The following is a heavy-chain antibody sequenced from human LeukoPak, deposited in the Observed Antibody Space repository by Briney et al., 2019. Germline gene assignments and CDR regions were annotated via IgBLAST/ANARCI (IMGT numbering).Heavy chain of an antibody. Sequence: GASVKVSCKASDSTVTSYSISWVRQAPGQGLEWMGWISAYNGNTNYAQKLQGRVTMTTDTSTSTAYMELRSLISDDTAVYYCASPPTRGGGSGSYSFQHWGQGTLVTVSS. CDR2: ISAYNGNT. V-gene: IGHV1-18*01. CDR3: ASPPTRGGGSGSYSFQH. D-gene: IGHD3-10*01. J-gene: IGHJ1*01. CDR1: DSTVTSYS.